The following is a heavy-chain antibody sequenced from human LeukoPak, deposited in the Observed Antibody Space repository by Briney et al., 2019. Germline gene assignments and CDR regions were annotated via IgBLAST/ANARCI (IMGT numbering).Heavy chain of an antibody. Sequence: PGGSLRLSCAASGFTFSSYNMNWVRQAPGKGLEWISHISSGSGTIYYTDSVKGRFIISRDNAKNSLYLQMNSLRAEDTAVYYCARGAYYYEDWGQGTLVTVSS. D-gene: IGHD3-22*01. CDR3: ARGAYYYED. CDR2: ISSGSGTI. V-gene: IGHV3-48*01. J-gene: IGHJ4*02. CDR1: GFTFSSYN.